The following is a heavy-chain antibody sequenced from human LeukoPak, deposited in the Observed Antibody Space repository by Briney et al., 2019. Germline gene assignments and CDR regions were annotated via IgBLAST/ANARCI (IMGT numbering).Heavy chain of an antibody. CDR3: AKHSSGWFPSDY. V-gene: IGHV3-21*01. CDR2: ISSSSSYI. D-gene: IGHD6-19*01. J-gene: IGHJ4*02. CDR1: GFTFSSYS. Sequence: GGSLRLSCAASGFTFSSYSMNWVRQAPGEGLEWVSSISSSSSYIYYADSVKGRFTISRDNAKNSLYLQMNSLRAEDTAVYYCAKHSSGWFPSDYWGQGTLVTVSS.